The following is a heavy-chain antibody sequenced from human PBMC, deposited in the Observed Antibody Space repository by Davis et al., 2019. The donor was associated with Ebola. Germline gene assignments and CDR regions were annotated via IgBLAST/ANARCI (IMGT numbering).Heavy chain of an antibody. D-gene: IGHD3-3*01. Sequence: SVKVSCKASGGTFSSYAISWVRQAPGQGLEWMGRIIPILGIANYAQKLQGRITMTTDTSTSTAYMGLRSLRSDDTAVYYCARELFRERFLEWLSYNWFDPWGQGTLVTVSS. CDR2: IIPILGIA. CDR3: ARELFRERFLEWLSYNWFDP. J-gene: IGHJ5*02. V-gene: IGHV1-69*04. CDR1: GGTFSSYA.